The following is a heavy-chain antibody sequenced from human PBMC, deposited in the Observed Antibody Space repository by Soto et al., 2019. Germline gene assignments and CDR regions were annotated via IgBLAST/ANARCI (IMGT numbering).Heavy chain of an antibody. CDR2: IRGSGGGT. CDR1: GFTFSSYA. D-gene: IGHD6-19*01. J-gene: IGHJ4*02. V-gene: IGHV3-23*01. Sequence: GGSLRLSCAASGFTFSSYAMTWVRQAPGKGLEWVSTIRGSGGGTYYADSVKGRFTISRDNSMNTLYLQMSGLRAEDTAVFYCAKLAGKYSSGSTRFFDSWGQGTLVTVSS. CDR3: AKLAGKYSSGSTRFFDS.